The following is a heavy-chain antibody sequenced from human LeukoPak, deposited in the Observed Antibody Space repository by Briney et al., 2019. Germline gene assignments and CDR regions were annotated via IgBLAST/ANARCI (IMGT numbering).Heavy chain of an antibody. Sequence: GESLKISCKGSGYSFTSYWIGWVRQMPGKGLEWMGIIYPGDSDTRYSPSFQGQVTISADKSISTAYLQWSSLKASDTAMYYCARRIAVAGPQDAFDIWGQGTMVTVSS. CDR2: IYPGDSDT. CDR1: GYSFTSYW. J-gene: IGHJ3*02. D-gene: IGHD6-19*01. CDR3: ARRIAVAGPQDAFDI. V-gene: IGHV5-51*01.